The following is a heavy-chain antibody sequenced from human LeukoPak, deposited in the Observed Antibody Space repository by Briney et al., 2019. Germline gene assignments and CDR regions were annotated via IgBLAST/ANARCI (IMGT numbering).Heavy chain of an antibody. V-gene: IGHV4-4*02. CDR1: GGSISSSNW. CDR3: ARNGYCSRTSCYWFDY. CDR2: IYHSGST. J-gene: IGHJ4*02. D-gene: IGHD2-2*01. Sequence: PSETLSLTCAVSGGSISSSNWWSWVRQPPGKGLEWIGEIYHSGSTNYNPSLKSRVTISVDKSKNQFSLKLSSVTAADTAVYYCARNGYCSRTSCYWFDYWGQGTLVTVSS.